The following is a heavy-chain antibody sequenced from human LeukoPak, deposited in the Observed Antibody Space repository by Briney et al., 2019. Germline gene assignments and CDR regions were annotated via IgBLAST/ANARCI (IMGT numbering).Heavy chain of an antibody. V-gene: IGHV3-20*04. CDR2: INWKGGRT. CDR1: GFTFDDYG. D-gene: IGHD3-9*01. J-gene: IGHJ3*02. CDR3: ARDSGYYNAFDI. Sequence: RPGGSVRVSCAASGFTFDDYGMSWVRQAPGKGLEWVSAINWKGGRTGYADSVKGRLTISRDNAKNSLYLQMNSLRAEDTALYYCARDSGYYNAFDIWGQGTMVTVSS.